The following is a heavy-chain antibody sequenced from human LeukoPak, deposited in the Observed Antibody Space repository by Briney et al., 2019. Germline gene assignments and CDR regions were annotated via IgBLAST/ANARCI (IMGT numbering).Heavy chain of an antibody. CDR3: AKPNHDSSWLLHAFDI. CDR1: GFTFSSYA. Sequence: GGSLRLSCAASGFTFSSYAMSWVRQAPGKGLEWVSAISGSGGSTYYADSVKGRFTISRDNSKNTLYLQMNSLRAEDTAVYYCAKPNHDSSWLLHAFDIWGQGTMVTVSS. CDR2: ISGSGGST. J-gene: IGHJ3*02. D-gene: IGHD3-22*01. V-gene: IGHV3-23*01.